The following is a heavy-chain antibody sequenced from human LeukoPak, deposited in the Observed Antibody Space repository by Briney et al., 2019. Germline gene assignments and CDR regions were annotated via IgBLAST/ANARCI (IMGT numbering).Heavy chain of an antibody. J-gene: IGHJ4*02. CDR3: ASAHVAVTGLDY. D-gene: IGHD6-19*01. CDR2: INTGNGNT. V-gene: IGHV1-3*04. CDR1: GYTFNSYA. Sequence: ASVKVSCKASGYTFNSYAMHWVRQAPGQRLECMGWINTGNGNTKYSQKFQGRVTITRDTSASTAYMELSSLISEDTAVFYCASAHVAVTGLDYWGQGTLVTVSS.